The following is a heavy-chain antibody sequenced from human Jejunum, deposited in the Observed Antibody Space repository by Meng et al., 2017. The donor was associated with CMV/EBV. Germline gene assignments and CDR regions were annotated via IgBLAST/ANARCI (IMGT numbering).Heavy chain of an antibody. CDR2: IYSGNTT. CDR3: AKKYSGSSDY. CDR1: EFSVSRNN. D-gene: IGHD1-26*01. V-gene: IGHV3-53*01. Sequence: SCTASEFSVSRNNMTWVRQAPGKGLEWVSAIYSGNTTYYADSVKGRFTISRDNSKNTLYLQMNSLRAEDTAVYYCAKKYSGSSDYWGQGTLVTVSS. J-gene: IGHJ4*02.